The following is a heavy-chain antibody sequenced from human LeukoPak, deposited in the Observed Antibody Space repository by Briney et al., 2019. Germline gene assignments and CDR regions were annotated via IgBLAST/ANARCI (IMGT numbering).Heavy chain of an antibody. CDR2: IYHSGNT. CDR1: GYSISSGYY. D-gene: IGHD3-22*01. J-gene: IGHJ3*02. Sequence: SETLSLTCTVSGYSISSGYYWGWIRQPPGMGLEWIGSIYHSGNTYYNPSLKSRVTISVDTSKNQFSLKLSSVTAADTAVYFCARGPYSYDSSGAFDIWGQGTMVTVSS. V-gene: IGHV4-38-2*02. CDR3: ARGPYSYDSSGAFDI.